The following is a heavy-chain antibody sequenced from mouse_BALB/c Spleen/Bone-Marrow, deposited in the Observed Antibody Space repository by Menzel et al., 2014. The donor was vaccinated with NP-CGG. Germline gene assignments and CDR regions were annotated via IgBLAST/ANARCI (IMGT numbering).Heavy chain of an antibody. Sequence: QVQLQQSGAELVKPGASVKLSCKASGYTFTSYYMYWVKQRPGQGLEWIGEINPSNGGTNFNEKFKSKATLTVDKSSSTAYMQLSSRTSEDSAVYYCTRGGWLAMDYWGQGTSVTVSS. V-gene: IGHV1S81*02. D-gene: IGHD2-3*01. CDR2: INPSNGGT. CDR3: TRGGWLAMDY. J-gene: IGHJ4*01. CDR1: GYTFTSYY.